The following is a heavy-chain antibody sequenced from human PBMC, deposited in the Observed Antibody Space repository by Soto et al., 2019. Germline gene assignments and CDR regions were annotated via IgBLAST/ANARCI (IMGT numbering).Heavy chain of an antibody. CDR1: GFTFDDYS. CDR2: ITWGGRST. J-gene: IGHJ4*02. D-gene: IGHD3-10*01. V-gene: IGHV3-43*01. Sequence: DVQLVESGGVVVQPGQSLRLSCAASGFTFDDYSFHWVRQAPGKGLEWVSLITWGGRSTYYADSVKGRFTISRDNNKNCLYLQMNSLTIEDTALYYCARSVVRGVISPVDYWGQGTLVTVSS. CDR3: ARSVVRGVISPVDY.